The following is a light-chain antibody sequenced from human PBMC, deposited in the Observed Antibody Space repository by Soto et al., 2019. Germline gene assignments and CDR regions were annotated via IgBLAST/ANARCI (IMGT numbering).Light chain of an antibody. CDR2: DAS. CDR1: QSLRSNF. CDR3: QQYGSSPPLT. V-gene: IGKV3-20*01. J-gene: IGKJ4*01. Sequence: EIVLTQSPGTLSVSPGERATLSCTASQSLRSNFLAWYQQKPGQAPRLLIYDASSRAAGIPDRFSGSGSGTDFTLTITRLEPEDFALYYCQQYGSSPPLTFGGGTKVDIK.